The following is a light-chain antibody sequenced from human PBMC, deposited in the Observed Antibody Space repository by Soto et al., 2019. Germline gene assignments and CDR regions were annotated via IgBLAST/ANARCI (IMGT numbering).Light chain of an antibody. Sequence: EVVMTQSPDTLSVSPGERATLSCRASHSVSFNLAWYQQKPGQAPRLLIFGASSSATVVPARFSGSGSGTEFTLTISSLQSEDFAIYYCLQYNNWPTPFYTFGQGTKLEI. CDR2: GAS. V-gene: IGKV3-15*01. CDR3: LQYNNWPTPFYT. CDR1: HSVSFN. J-gene: IGKJ2*01.